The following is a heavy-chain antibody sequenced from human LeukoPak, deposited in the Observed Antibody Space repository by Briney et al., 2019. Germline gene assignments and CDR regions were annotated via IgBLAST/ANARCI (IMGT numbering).Heavy chain of an antibody. D-gene: IGHD6-19*01. CDR3: ARSRDYSSGWYGSRGIFQH. CDR1: GGSFSGYY. Sequence: SETLSLTCAVYGGSFSGYYWSWIRQPPAKGLEWIGEINHSGSTNYNPSLKSRVTISVDTSKNQFSLKLSSVTAADTAVYYCARSRDYSSGWYGSRGIFQHWGQGTLVTVSS. V-gene: IGHV4-34*01. J-gene: IGHJ1*01. CDR2: INHSGST.